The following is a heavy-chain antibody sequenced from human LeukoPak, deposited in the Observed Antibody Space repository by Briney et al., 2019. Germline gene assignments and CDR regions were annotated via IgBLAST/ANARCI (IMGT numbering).Heavy chain of an antibody. Sequence: SETLSLTCTVSGGSISSYYWSWIRQPPGKGLEWIGYIYYSGTTNYNPSLTSRVTISVDTSKNQFSLKLSSVTAADTAVYYCARVAPDPSRIREWEIIVVVPLGFHHDGAFDIWGQGTMVTVSS. CDR2: IYYSGTT. CDR3: ARVAPDPSRIREWEIIVVVPLGFHHDGAFDI. V-gene: IGHV4-59*08. CDR1: GGSISSYY. J-gene: IGHJ3*02. D-gene: IGHD2-2*01.